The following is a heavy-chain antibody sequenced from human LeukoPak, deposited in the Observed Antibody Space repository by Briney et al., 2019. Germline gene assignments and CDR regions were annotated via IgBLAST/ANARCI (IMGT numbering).Heavy chain of an antibody. J-gene: IGHJ4*02. CDR3: ARGLYRSGWYYFDY. CDR2: INSDGSTT. D-gene: IGHD6-19*01. CDR1: GFTFSSYW. Sequence: GGSLRLSCAASGFTFSSYWMHWVRHAPGKGLVWVSRINSDGSTTSYADSVKGRFTISRDNAKNTLFLQMNSRRAEDTAVYYCARGLYRSGWYYFDYWGQGTLVTVSS. V-gene: IGHV3-74*01.